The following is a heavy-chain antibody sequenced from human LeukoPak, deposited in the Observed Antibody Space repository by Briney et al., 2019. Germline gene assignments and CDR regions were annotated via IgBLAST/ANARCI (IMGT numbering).Heavy chain of an antibody. CDR2: ISSSGSTI. CDR1: GFTFSSYE. J-gene: IGHJ6*02. D-gene: IGHD3-3*01. Sequence: AGGSLRLSCAASGFTFSSYEMNWVRKAPGKGLEWVSYISSSGSTIYYADSVKGRFTISRDNAKNSLYLQMNSLRAEDTAVYYCARGYYGFWSGYSTYYYYGMDVWGQGTTVTVSS. V-gene: IGHV3-48*03. CDR3: ARGYYGFWSGYSTYYYYGMDV.